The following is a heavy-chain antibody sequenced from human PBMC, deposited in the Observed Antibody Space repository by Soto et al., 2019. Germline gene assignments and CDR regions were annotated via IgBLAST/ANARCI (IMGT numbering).Heavy chain of an antibody. J-gene: IGHJ3*02. CDR1: GYTFTSYY. CDR3: ARYCSVGSCYNGYDACDI. V-gene: IGHV1-2*04. D-gene: IGHD2-15*01. Sequence: QVQLVHSGAEVKKPGASVKVSCKASGYTFTSYYMHWVRQAPGQGLEWMGWINPNSGGTNYAQKFKGWVTMTRDTSISTAYMELSRLRSYDTGVYYCARYCSVGSCYNGYDACDIWGQGTMVTVSS. CDR2: INPNSGGT.